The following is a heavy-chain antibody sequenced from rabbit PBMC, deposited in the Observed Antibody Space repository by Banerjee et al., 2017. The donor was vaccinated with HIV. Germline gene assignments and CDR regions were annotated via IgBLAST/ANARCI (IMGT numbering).Heavy chain of an antibody. CDR1: GFSFSSGYY. CDR2: IDTGSSGST. Sequence: QEQLEESGGDLVKPEGSLTLTCTASGFSFSSGYYMCWVRQAPGKGLEWIGYIDTGSSGSTYSATWATGRFTISKTSSTTVTLQMTSLTVADTATYFCARDTGTSFSSYGMDLWGQGTLVTVS. J-gene: IGHJ6*01. CDR3: ARDTGTSFSSYGMDL. V-gene: IGHV1S45*01. D-gene: IGHD7-1*01.